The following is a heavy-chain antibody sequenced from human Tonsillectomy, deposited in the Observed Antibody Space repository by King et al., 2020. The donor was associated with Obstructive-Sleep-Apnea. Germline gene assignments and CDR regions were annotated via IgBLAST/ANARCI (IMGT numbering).Heavy chain of an antibody. Sequence: VQLVESGGGLVQPGGSLRLSCAASGFTFSSYWMSWVRQAPGKGLEWVANIKQDGSEKYYVDSVKGRFTISRDNAKNSLYLQMNSLRAEDTAVYYCARDLSDSSSWPPYYYFDYWGQGTLVTVSS. D-gene: IGHD6-13*01. CDR2: IKQDGSEK. CDR1: GFTFSSYW. V-gene: IGHV3-7*01. J-gene: IGHJ4*02. CDR3: ARDLSDSSSWPPYYYFDY.